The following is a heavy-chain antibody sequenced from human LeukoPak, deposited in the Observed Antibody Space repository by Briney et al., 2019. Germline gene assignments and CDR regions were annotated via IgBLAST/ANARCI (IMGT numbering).Heavy chain of an antibody. CDR2: ISGSGGST. CDR3: AKDRTAAWYPTAFGI. D-gene: IGHD6-13*01. J-gene: IGHJ3*02. V-gene: IGHV3-23*01. CDR1: GFTYSSYA. Sequence: GGSLRLSCAASGFTYSSYAMSWVRQAPGKGLEWVSAISGSGGSTYYADSVKGRFTISRDNSKNTLYLQMNSLRAEDTAVYYCAKDRTAAWYPTAFGIWGQGTMVTVSS.